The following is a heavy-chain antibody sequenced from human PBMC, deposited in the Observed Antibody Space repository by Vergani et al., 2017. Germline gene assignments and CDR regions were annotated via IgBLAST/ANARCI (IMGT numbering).Heavy chain of an antibody. V-gene: IGHV5-51*01. CDR2: IYPGDSDT. D-gene: IGHD3-3*01. Sequence: EVQLVQSGAEVKKPGESLKISCKGSGCSFTSYWIGWVRQMPGKGLEWMGIIYPGDSDTRYSPSFQGQVTISADKSISTAYLQWSSLKASDTAMYYCARQGEEGTRYDFWSGYPYYFDYWGQGTLVTVSS. CDR3: ARQGEEGTRYDFWSGYPYYFDY. CDR1: GCSFTSYW. J-gene: IGHJ4*02.